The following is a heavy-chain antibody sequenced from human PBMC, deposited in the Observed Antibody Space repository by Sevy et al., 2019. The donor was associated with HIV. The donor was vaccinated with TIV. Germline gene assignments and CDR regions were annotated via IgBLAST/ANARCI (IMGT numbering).Heavy chain of an antibody. D-gene: IGHD3-10*01. CDR1: RGTFNEYA. CDR2: IIPIFGKR. J-gene: IGHJ4*02. Sequence: ASVKVSCKASRGTFNEYAISWVRQGPGQGLEWMGGIIPIFGKRYFAQKFQGRVTITADESTSTAYMELTSLRSEDTAVYYCATTAVRGISHLLHLDYWGQGTLVTVSS. V-gene: IGHV1-69*13. CDR3: ATTAVRGISHLLHLDY.